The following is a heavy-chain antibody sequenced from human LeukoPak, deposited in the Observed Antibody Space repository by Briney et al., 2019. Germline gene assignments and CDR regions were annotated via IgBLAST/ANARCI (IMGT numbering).Heavy chain of an antibody. Sequence: GGSLRLSCAASGFTFSSYAMSWVRQAPGKGLEWVSAISGSGGSTYYADSVKGRFTISRDNSKNTLYLQMNSLRAEDTAVYYCAKTYSGSSNAFYYYYYGMDVWGQGTRSPSP. CDR3: AKTYSGSSNAFYYYYYGMDV. V-gene: IGHV3-23*01. D-gene: IGHD2-21*01. J-gene: IGHJ6*02. CDR1: GFTFSSYA. CDR2: ISGSGGST.